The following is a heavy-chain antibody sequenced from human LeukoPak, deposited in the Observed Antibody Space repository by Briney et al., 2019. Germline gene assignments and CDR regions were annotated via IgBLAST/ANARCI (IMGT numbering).Heavy chain of an antibody. CDR1: GFTFSSYG. V-gene: IGHV3-30*18. J-gene: IGHJ4*02. CDR2: ISYDGSNK. CDR3: AKDGYGDYGSGY. D-gene: IGHD4-17*01. Sequence: PGGSLRLSCAASGFTFSSYGMHWVRQAPGKGLEWVAVISYDGSNKYYADSVKGRFTISRDNSKNTLYLQMNSLRAEDTAVYYCAKDGYGDYGSGYWGQGTLVTVSS.